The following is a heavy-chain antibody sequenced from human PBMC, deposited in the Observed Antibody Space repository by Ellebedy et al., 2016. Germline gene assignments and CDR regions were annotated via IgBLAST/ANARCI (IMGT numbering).Heavy chain of an antibody. Sequence: SETLSLTCTVSGGSINSGGSYWSWLRQPPGKGLEWIGYIYYSGSTYYNPSLKSRVTISLDTSKNQFSLRLTSVTAADTAVYYCARGDSSSSRVYYWGQGTLVTVSS. V-gene: IGHV4-30-4*01. D-gene: IGHD6-6*01. CDR2: IYYSGST. CDR1: GGSINSGGSY. CDR3: ARGDSSSSRVYY. J-gene: IGHJ4*02.